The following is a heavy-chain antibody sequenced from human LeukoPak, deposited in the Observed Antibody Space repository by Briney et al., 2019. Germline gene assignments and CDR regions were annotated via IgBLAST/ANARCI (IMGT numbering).Heavy chain of an antibody. D-gene: IGHD6-13*01. CDR2: AYYRSKWYN. CDR3: AMSLVSSWYFDY. J-gene: IGHJ4*02. V-gene: IGHV6-1*01. Sequence: SQTLSLTCAISGDSVSSNSAAWNWIRQSPSRGLEWLGRAYYRSKWYNDYAVSVKSRITINPDTSKNQFSLQLNSVTPEDTAVYYCAMSLVSSWYFDYWGQGTLVTVSS. CDR1: GDSVSSNSAA.